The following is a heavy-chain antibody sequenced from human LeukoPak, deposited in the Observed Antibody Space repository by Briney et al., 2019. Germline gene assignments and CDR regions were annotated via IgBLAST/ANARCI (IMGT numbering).Heavy chain of an antibody. J-gene: IGHJ3*02. D-gene: IGHD1-26*01. CDR2: LQYDRTNV. CDR3: ARELREHGVFDI. V-gene: IGHV3-30*02. CDR1: RFSFSSYG. Sequence: GGSLRLSCAASRFSFSSYGMHWVRQAPGKGLEWVAYLQYDRTNVQYADSVRGRFSISRHNSKNTVYLQMNSLRAEDTAVYYCARELREHGVFDIWGQGTMVTVSS.